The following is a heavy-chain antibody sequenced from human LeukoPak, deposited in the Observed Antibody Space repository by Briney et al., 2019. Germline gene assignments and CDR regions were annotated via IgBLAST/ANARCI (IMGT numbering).Heavy chain of an antibody. Sequence: ASVKVSCKASGYTFTGYYMHWVRQAPGQGLEWMGWINPNSGGTNYAQKFQGRVTMTRDTSISTAYMELRSLRSDDTAVYYCARVSGCSGGSCYWFDPWGQGTLVTVSS. D-gene: IGHD2-15*01. J-gene: IGHJ5*02. V-gene: IGHV1-2*02. CDR3: ARVSGCSGGSCYWFDP. CDR2: INPNSGGT. CDR1: GYTFTGYY.